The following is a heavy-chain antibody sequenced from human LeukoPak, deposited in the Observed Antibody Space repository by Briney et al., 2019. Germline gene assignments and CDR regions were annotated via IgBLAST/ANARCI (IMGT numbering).Heavy chain of an antibody. Sequence: ASVKVSCKASGYTFTGYYMHWVRQAPGQGLEWMGWINPNSGGTNYAQQFQGRVTMTRDTSISTAYMELSRLRSDDTAVYYCARGGYSYGSYYYYYYMDVWGKGTTVTVSS. J-gene: IGHJ6*03. CDR1: GYTFTGYY. V-gene: IGHV1-2*02. CDR3: ARGGYSYGSYYYYYYMDV. CDR2: INPNSGGT. D-gene: IGHD5-18*01.